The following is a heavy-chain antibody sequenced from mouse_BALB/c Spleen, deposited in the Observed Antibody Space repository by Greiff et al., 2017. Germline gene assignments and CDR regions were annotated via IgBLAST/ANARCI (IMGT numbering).Heavy chain of an antibody. Sequence: EVKLQQSGPELVQPGASVKISCKASGYTFTDYNMHWVQQSHGKSLEWIGYIYPYNGGTGYNQKFKSKATLTVDNSSSTAYMEIRSLTSEDSAVYYCSRSGYRYGYYAMDYWGEGTSVTVSS. CDR3: SRSGYRYGYYAMDY. D-gene: IGHD2-14*01. CDR1: GYTFTDYN. J-gene: IGHJ4*01. CDR2: IYPYNGGT. V-gene: IGHV1S29*02.